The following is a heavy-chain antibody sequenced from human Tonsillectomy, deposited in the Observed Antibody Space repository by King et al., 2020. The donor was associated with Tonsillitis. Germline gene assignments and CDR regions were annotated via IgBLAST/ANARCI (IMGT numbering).Heavy chain of an antibody. Sequence: VQLVESGGGVVQPGKSLRLSCAASGFTFSIYAMHWVRQAPGKGLEWVAVISYDGSNKYYADSVKGPFTISRDNSRNTLYLQMNSLRAEDTAVYYCASGRGQQLVHYYGMDVWGQGTTVTVSS. J-gene: IGHJ6*02. D-gene: IGHD6-13*01. CDR3: ASGRGQQLVHYYGMDV. CDR1: GFTFSIYA. CDR2: ISYDGSNK. V-gene: IGHV3-30-3*01.